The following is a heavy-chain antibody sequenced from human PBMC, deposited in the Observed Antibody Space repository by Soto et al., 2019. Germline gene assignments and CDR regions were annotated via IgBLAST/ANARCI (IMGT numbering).Heavy chain of an antibody. J-gene: IGHJ6*03. CDR2: MNPNSGNT. Sequence: ASVKVSCKASGHTFTSYDINWVRQATGQGLEWMGWMNPNSGNTGYAQKFQGRVTMTRNTSISTAYMELSSLRSEDTAVYYCARGRGYAYYYYYYMDVWGKGTTVTVSS. D-gene: IGHD2-2*01. CDR3: ARGRGYAYYYYYYMDV. CDR1: GHTFTSYD. V-gene: IGHV1-8*01.